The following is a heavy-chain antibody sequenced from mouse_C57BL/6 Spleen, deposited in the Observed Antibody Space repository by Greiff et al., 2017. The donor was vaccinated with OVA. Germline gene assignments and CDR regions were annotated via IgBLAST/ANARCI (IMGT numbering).Heavy chain of an antibody. V-gene: IGHV5-9-1*02. Sequence: EVQGVESGEGLVKPGGSLKLSCAASGFTFSSYAMSWVRQTPEKRLEWVAYISSGGDYIYYADTVKGRFTIARDNDRHTLYLQMSSLKSEDTAMYYCTRIDKAWFAYWGQGTLVTVSA. CDR1: GFTFSSYA. CDR2: ISSGGDYI. CDR3: TRIDKAWFAY. J-gene: IGHJ3*01.